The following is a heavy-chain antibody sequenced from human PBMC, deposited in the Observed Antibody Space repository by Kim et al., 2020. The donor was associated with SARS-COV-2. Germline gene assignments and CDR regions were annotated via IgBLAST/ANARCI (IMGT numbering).Heavy chain of an antibody. J-gene: IGHJ3*02. CDR1: GGSISSGGYY. D-gene: IGHD3-22*01. CDR2: IYYSGST. Sequence: SETLSLTCTVSGGSISSGGYYWSWIRQHPGKGLEWIGYIYYSGSTYYNPSLKSRVTISVDTSKNQFSLKLSSVTAADTAVYYCARDGDYYDSSVGAFDIWGQGTMVTVSS. V-gene: IGHV4-31*03. CDR3: ARDGDYYDSSVGAFDI.